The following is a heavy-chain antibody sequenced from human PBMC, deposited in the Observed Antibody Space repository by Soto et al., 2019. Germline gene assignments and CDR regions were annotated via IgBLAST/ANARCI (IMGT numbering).Heavy chain of an antibody. V-gene: IGHV3-72*01. CDR3: ARVPVVMTAIQGAYFDY. Sequence: GGSLRLSCAVSGFAFSDHYMDWARQAPGKGLERVGRSRNKLNSYITEYAASVKGRFTISRDDSKNSLYLQMKSLISADTAVYYCARVPVVMTAIQGAYFDYWGQGTLVTVSS. CDR1: GFAFSDHY. D-gene: IGHD2-21*02. J-gene: IGHJ4*02. CDR2: SRNKLNSYIT.